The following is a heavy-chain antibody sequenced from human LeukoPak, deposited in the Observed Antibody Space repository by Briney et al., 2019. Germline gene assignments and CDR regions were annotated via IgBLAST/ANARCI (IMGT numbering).Heavy chain of an antibody. CDR3: ASYYASGVSAYNYYGVDV. D-gene: IGHD3-10*01. CDR2: MSHNRGT. Sequence: SETLSLTCAVSGHSISTGYYWGWIRQPPGKGLEWIGSMSHNRGTYYNPSLKSRVTISVDTSKNQISLRLTSVTAADTAVYYCASYYASGVSAYNYYGVDVWGKGTTVTVSS. CDR1: GHSISTGYY. V-gene: IGHV4-38-2*01. J-gene: IGHJ6*04.